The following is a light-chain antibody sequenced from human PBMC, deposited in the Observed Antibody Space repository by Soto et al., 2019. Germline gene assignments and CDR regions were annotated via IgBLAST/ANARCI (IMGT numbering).Light chain of an antibody. Sequence: ETVMTQSPATLSVSPGERAALSCRASQSISSNLAWYQQKSGQAPRLIIYGASIRATGIPARFSGSGSGTEFTLTISSLQSEDFAVYYCQNYNDWPQATFGQGSTVE. CDR1: QSISSN. V-gene: IGKV3-15*01. J-gene: IGKJ1*01. CDR3: QNYNDWPQAT. CDR2: GAS.